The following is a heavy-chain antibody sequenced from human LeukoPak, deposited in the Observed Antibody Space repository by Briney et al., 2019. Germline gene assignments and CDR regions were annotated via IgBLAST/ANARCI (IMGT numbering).Heavy chain of an antibody. Sequence: GESLKISCKGSGYSSTSYWIAWVRQMPGKGLEWMGIIYPGDSDTRYSPSFQGQVTISADKSISTAYLQWSSLKASDTAIYYCARRGSCTNGVCSYFDYWGQGTLVTVSS. CDR3: ARRGSCTNGVCSYFDY. V-gene: IGHV5-51*01. CDR2: IYPGDSDT. CDR1: GYSSTSYW. J-gene: IGHJ4*02. D-gene: IGHD2-8*01.